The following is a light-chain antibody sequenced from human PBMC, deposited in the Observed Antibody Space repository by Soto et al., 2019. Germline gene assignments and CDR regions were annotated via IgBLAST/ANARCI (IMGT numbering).Light chain of an antibody. CDR1: QSVNTN. CDR3: QQYNDWPPLT. V-gene: IGKV3-15*01. Sequence: ETVMTQSAATLSVSPGEGTTLSCRASQSVNTNLAWYQQKPGQAPRLLIFGASIRATGVPDRFSGSGSGTEFTLSISSLQSEDSAVYYCQQYNDWPPLTFGGGTKVDIK. CDR2: GAS. J-gene: IGKJ4*01.